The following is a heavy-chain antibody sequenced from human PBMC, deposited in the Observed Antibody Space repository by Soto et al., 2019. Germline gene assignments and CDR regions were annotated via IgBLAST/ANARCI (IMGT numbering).Heavy chain of an antibody. CDR2: ISYDGSNK. J-gene: IGHJ6*02. CDR3: ARGHTTVTAVYYYYYGTDV. CDR1: GFTFSSYA. D-gene: IGHD4-4*01. V-gene: IGHV3-30-3*01. Sequence: GGCLRLSCAATGFTFSSYAMHWVRQDPGKGLEWVAVISYDGSNKYYADSVKGRFTISRDNSKNTLYLQMNSLRAEDTAVYYCARGHTTVTAVYYYYYGTDVWGQGTTVTVSS.